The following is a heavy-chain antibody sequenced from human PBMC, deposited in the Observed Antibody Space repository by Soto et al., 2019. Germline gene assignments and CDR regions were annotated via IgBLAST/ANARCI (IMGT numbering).Heavy chain of an antibody. CDR3: ARGSSFRGDFDI. CDR1: GGSISSSSW. D-gene: IGHD2-21*01. Sequence: HLQESGPGLVRPSETLSLTCAVSGGSISSSSWWTWVRQSPEKGLEWIGEFYHAGGPDYNPSFQSRVTIILDKSKNNFSLRLTSVTAADTAVYYCARGSSFRGDFDIWGQGTTVTVSS. CDR2: FYHAGGP. J-gene: IGHJ3*02. V-gene: IGHV4-4*02.